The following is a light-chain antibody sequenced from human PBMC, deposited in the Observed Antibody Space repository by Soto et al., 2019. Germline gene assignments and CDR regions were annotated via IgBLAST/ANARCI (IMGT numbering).Light chain of an antibody. J-gene: IGKJ2*01. Sequence: DIQMTQSPSTLSASVGDRVTITCRASQSISSWLAWYQRKPGKAPKLLIYKASSLESGVPSRFSGSGSGTDFSRTVDSLQPEDTATYHCQQYDHPPYTFGQGTKLEIK. CDR2: KAS. CDR1: QSISSW. V-gene: IGKV1-5*03. CDR3: QQYDHPPYT.